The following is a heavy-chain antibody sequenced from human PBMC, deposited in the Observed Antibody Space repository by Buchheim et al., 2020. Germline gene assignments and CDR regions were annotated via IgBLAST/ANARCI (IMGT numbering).Heavy chain of an antibody. Sequence: EVQLLESGGGLVQPGGSLRLSCAASGFTFDNYAMNWFRQAPGRGLEWVSTISGGGGSTFYADSVRGRFTISRDISKNALYLQMNSLRAEDTAVYYCAKDEQQLIPKYFDYWGQGAL. D-gene: IGHD1-1*01. CDR3: AKDEQQLIPKYFDY. CDR2: ISGGGGST. CDR1: GFTFDNYA. J-gene: IGHJ4*02. V-gene: IGHV3-23*01.